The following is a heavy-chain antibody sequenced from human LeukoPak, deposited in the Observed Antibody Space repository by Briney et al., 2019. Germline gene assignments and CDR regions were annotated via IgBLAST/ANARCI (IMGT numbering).Heavy chain of an antibody. CDR1: AFTFSSYI. CDR2: ISSSSSSI. CDR3: AREGHLYYYYYMDI. V-gene: IGHV3-48*01. J-gene: IGHJ6*03. Sequence: GGSLRLSCAASAFTFSSYIMNWVLQAPGKGLEWVSYISSSSSSIYHADSVKGRFTISRDNAKNSLYLQMNSLRAEDTAVYHCAREGHLYYYYYMDIWGKGTTVTVSS.